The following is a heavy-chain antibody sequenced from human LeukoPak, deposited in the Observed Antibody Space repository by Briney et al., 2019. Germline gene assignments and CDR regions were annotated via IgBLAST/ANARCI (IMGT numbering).Heavy chain of an antibody. J-gene: IGHJ4*02. D-gene: IGHD3-22*01. CDR3: ARGPNYYDSSGYLDPFFDY. CDR1: GYTFTSYG. CDR2: ISAYNGNT. Sequence: GASVKVSCKASGYTFTSYGISWVRQAPGQGLEWMGWISAYNGNTNYAQKLQGRVTMTRDTSTSTVYMELSSLRSEDTAVYYCARGPNYYDSSGYLDPFFDYWGQGTLVTVSS. V-gene: IGHV1-18*01.